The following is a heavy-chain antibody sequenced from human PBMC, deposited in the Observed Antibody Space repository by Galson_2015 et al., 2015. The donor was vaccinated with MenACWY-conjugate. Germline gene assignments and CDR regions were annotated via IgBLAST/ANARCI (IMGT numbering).Heavy chain of an antibody. CDR2: IWYDGSKT. D-gene: IGHD2-8*01. Sequence: SLRLSCAASGFTFSSYAMHWVRQAPGKGLEWVAVIWYDGSKTYYADSVKGRFTISRDNSKNTAYLQMNSLRAEDTAMYYCFAINGGIDYWGQGTLVTVS. CDR3: FAINGGIDY. V-gene: IGHV3-33*01. CDR1: GFTFSSYA. J-gene: IGHJ4*02.